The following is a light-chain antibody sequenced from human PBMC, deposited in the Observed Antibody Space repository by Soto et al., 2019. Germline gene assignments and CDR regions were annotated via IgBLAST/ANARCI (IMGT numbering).Light chain of an antibody. CDR2: HVT. CDR3: CSLTTSHTYV. CDR1: SSDIGHYDY. V-gene: IGLV2-14*03. J-gene: IGLJ1*01. Sequence: QSVVTHAASVSGSRGQSITISCTGTSSDIGHYDYVSWYQQHPGKAPKLMIYHVTYRPSGVSNRYSGSKSGNSASLTISGLQADDEADYYCCSLTTSHTYVFGSGTKVTVL.